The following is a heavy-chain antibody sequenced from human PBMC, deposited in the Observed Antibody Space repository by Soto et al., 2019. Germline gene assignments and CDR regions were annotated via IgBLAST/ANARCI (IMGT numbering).Heavy chain of an antibody. CDR3: YSGITMVRGVIINFDY. V-gene: IGHV3-73*01. D-gene: IGHD3-10*01. J-gene: IGHJ4*02. CDR2: IRSKANSYAT. CDR1: GFTFSGSA. Sequence: GGSLRLSCAASGFTFSGSAMHWVRQASGKGLEWVGRIRSKANSYATAYAASVKGRFTISRDDSKNTAYLQMNSLKTEDTAVYYCYSGITMVRGVIINFDYWGQGTLVTVSS.